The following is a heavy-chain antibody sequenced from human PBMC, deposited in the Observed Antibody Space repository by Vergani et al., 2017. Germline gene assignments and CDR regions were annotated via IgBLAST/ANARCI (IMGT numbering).Heavy chain of an antibody. V-gene: IGHV4-59*01. Sequence: QVQLQESGPGLVKPSETLSLTCSVSGDSMNTYYWTWIRQPPGKGLEWTGYIYDSGDTKYNPSLKSRVTMSLDTSKNQFSLNLYSVTAADTAVYYCARGALWWLRQIDSWVQGTLVTVSS. CDR3: ARGALWWLRQIDS. CDR2: IYDSGDT. D-gene: IGHD2-21*01. CDR1: GDSMNTYY. J-gene: IGHJ4*02.